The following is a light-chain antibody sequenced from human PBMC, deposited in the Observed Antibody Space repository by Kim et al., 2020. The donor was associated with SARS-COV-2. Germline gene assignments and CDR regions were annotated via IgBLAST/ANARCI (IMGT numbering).Light chain of an antibody. CDR3: NSLENNGKVV. J-gene: IGLJ3*02. V-gene: IGLV3-19*01. CDR1: SLRSYD. Sequence: SSELTQDPAVSVALGQTVTITCQGDSLRSYDASWYHQKAGQAPVLVIYGKNDRPSGIPDRFSGSRSGNTASLTITGAQAEDAADYYCNSLENNGKVVFGG. CDR2: GKN.